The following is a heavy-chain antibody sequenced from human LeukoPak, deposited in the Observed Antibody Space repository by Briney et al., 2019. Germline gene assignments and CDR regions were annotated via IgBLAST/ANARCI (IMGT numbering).Heavy chain of an antibody. V-gene: IGHV1-2*02. CDR3: ARGYCSSTSCFHFDY. D-gene: IGHD2-2*01. Sequence: GASVKVSCKASGYTFTGYYMHWVRQAPGQGLEWMGWINPNSGGTNYAQKFQGRVTMTRNASISTAYMELSSLRSEDTAVYYCARGYCSSTSCFHFDYWGQGTLVTVSS. J-gene: IGHJ4*02. CDR2: INPNSGGT. CDR1: GYTFTGYY.